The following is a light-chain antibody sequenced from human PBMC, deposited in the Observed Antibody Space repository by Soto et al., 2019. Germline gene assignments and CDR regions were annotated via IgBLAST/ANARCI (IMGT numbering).Light chain of an antibody. J-gene: IGLJ1*01. Sequence: QSALTQPASVSGSPGQSITISCTGTSCDIGSYNRVSWYQQPPGTAPKLIIYEVNDRPSGVPDRFSGSKSGNTASLTISGLQAEDEADYYCNSFTTSSTYVFGTGTKVTVL. CDR1: SCDIGSYNR. V-gene: IGLV2-18*02. CDR3: NSFTTSSTYV. CDR2: EVN.